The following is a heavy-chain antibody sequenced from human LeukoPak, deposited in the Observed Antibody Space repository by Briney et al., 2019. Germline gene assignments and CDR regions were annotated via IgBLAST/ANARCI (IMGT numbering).Heavy chain of an antibody. V-gene: IGHV4-59*08. CDR2: IYYTGSP. CDR3: ARADWLLDAFDI. J-gene: IGHJ3*02. Sequence: SETLSLTCTVSGGFISSYYWSWIRQPPGKGLEWVGYIYYTGSPKYNPSLKSRVTMSLDTSRDQFSLKLTSVTAADTAVYYCARADWLLDAFDIWGQGTMVTVSS. D-gene: IGHD3-9*01. CDR1: GGFISSYY.